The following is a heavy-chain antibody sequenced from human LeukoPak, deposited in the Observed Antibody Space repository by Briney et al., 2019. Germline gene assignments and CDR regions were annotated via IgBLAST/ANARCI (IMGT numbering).Heavy chain of an antibody. CDR3: AKAPPRYSSGWSEYYFDY. J-gene: IGHJ4*02. D-gene: IGHD6-19*01. CDR2: INQDGSEK. V-gene: IGHV3-7*02. Sequence: GGSLRLSCAASGFTFSSYWMRWVRQAPGKGLDWVASINQDGSEKYYADSVKGRFTISRDNSKNSLYLQMNSLRAEDTAVYYCAKAPPRYSSGWSEYYFDYWGQGTLVTVSS. CDR1: GFTFSSYW.